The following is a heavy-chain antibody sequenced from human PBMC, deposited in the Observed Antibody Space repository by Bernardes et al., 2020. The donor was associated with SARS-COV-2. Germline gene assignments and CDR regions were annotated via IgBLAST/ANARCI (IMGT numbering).Heavy chain of an antibody. J-gene: IGHJ1*01. CDR3: TRHEANHVYGSGAHFI. Sequence: SETLSLTCTVSGGSISGTSYYWGWIRQPPGKGLEWIGSIYYSGRTSYNPSLKSRVIVSVDTSKNQFSLQLSPVTATDTAVYYCTRHEANHVYGSGAHFIWGQGILVTVSS. CDR2: IYYSGRT. D-gene: IGHD3-10*01. CDR1: GGSISGTSYY. V-gene: IGHV4-39*01.